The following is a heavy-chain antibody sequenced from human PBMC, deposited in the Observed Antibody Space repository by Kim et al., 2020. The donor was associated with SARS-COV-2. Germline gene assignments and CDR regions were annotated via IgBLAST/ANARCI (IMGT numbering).Heavy chain of an antibody. CDR3: ARDGSRVEDILTGYYTFAFDI. CDR1: GGSFSGYY. D-gene: IGHD3-9*01. V-gene: IGHV4-34*01. J-gene: IGHJ3*02. Sequence: SETLSLTCAVYGGSFSGYYWSWIRQPPGKGLEWIGEINHSGSTNYNPSLKSRVTISVDTSKNQFSLKLSSVTAADTAVYYCARDGSRVEDILTGYYTFAFDIWGQGTMVTVSS. CDR2: INHSGST.